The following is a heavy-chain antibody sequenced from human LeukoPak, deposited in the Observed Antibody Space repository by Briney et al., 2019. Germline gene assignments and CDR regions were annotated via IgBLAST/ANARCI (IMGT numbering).Heavy chain of an antibody. Sequence: KTGGSLRLSCAASGFTFSNAWMSWVRQAPGKGLEWVSSISSTGSYIYDADSVKGRFTISRDNAKNSLYLQMNSLRAEDTAVYYCARTYYGFWSGYPFASYYYYYGMDVRGQGTTVTVSS. J-gene: IGHJ6*02. D-gene: IGHD3-3*01. CDR1: GFTFSNAW. CDR2: ISSTGSYI. CDR3: ARTYYGFWSGYPFASYYYYYGMDV. V-gene: IGHV3-21*06.